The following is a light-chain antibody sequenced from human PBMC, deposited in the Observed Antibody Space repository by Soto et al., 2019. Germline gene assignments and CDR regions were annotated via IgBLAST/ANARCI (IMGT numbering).Light chain of an antibody. V-gene: IGKV1-33*01. CDR3: QQYESLPLT. Sequence: EIQMTQSPSSLSASVADRLTITWQASQDINKNLIWYQQKPGKAPKLLIYDASDLETGVPSRFSGSGSGTGFTFTISSLQPEDFATYYCQQYESLPLTFGQGTRLEIK. CDR1: QDINKN. CDR2: DAS. J-gene: IGKJ5*01.